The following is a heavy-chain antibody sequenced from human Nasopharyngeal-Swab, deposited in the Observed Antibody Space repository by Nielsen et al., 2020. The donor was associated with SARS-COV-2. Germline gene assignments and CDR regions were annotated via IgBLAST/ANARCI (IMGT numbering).Heavy chain of an antibody. J-gene: IGHJ4*02. Sequence: GSLRLSCTVSGGSISSSSYYWGWIRQPPGKGLEWIGSIYYSGSTYYNPSLKSRVTISVDTSKNQPSLKLSSVTAADTAVYYCARDYDRWLVFDYWGQGTLVTVSS. V-gene: IGHV4-39*07. D-gene: IGHD6-19*01. CDR1: GGSISSSSYY. CDR2: IYYSGST. CDR3: ARDYDRWLVFDY.